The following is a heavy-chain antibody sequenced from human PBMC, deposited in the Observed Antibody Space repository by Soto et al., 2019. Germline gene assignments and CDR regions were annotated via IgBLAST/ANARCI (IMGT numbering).Heavy chain of an antibody. Sequence: QVQLVQSGAEVKKPGASVKVSCKAAGYTFINHGITWVRQVPGQGLEWMGWISPYNGNTNYAEKIQGRVTMTTDTSTSTAYMELMSLRSDDTALYYCSRGGSGYNGIDYWGQGTLVTVS. CDR1: GYTFINHG. J-gene: IGHJ4*02. CDR3: SRGGSGYNGIDY. CDR2: ISPYNGNT. D-gene: IGHD5-12*01. V-gene: IGHV1-18*01.